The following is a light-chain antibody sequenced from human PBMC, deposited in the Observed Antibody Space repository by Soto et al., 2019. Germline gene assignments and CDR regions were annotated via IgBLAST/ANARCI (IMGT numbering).Light chain of an antibody. Sequence: QSVLTQPASVSGSPGQSITISCTGTSSDVGGYNYVSWYQQHPGKAPKLMIYEVTNRTSGVSNRFSGSKSANPASLTISGLQAEDEADYYCTSYTSSSTPVVFGGGTKLTVL. CDR3: TSYTSSSTPVV. V-gene: IGLV2-14*01. CDR2: EVT. J-gene: IGLJ2*01. CDR1: SSDVGGYNY.